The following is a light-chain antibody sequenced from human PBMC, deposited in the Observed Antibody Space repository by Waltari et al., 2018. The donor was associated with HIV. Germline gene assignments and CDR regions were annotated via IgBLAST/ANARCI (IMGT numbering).Light chain of an antibody. J-gene: IGLJ3*02. CDR3: CSYAGSYTWV. CDR2: DVN. CDR1: SSDVGTYNY. V-gene: IGLV2-11*01. Sequence: QSALTQPRSVSGSPGQSVTISCTGTSSDVGTYNYVSWYQQHPGKAPKLMIYDVNKRPSGVPDRFSGSKSGNTASLTISGLQADDEADYYCCSYAGSYTWVFGGGTKLTVL.